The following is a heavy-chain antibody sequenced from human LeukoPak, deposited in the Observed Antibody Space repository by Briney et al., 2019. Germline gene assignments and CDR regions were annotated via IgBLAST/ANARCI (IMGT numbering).Heavy chain of an antibody. Sequence: GGSLRLSCAASGFTFSSYSMNWVRQAPGKGLEWVSSISSSSSYIYYADSVKGRFTISRDNAKNSLYLQMNSLRAEDTAVYYCARDPTRIAVAGTGFDYWGQGTLVTVSS. J-gene: IGHJ4*02. D-gene: IGHD6-19*01. CDR2: ISSSSSYI. CDR3: ARDPTRIAVAGTGFDY. V-gene: IGHV3-21*01. CDR1: GFTFSSYS.